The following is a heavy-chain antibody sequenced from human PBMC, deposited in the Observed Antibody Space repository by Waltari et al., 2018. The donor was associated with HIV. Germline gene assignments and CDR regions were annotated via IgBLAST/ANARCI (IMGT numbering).Heavy chain of an antibody. CDR2: MSSSSSTI. J-gene: IGHJ4*02. D-gene: IGHD6-19*01. CDR1: GFTFSSYS. Sequence: EVQLVESGGGLVQPGGSLRLSCAASGFTFSSYSMNWVRQAPGNGLEWVSYMSSSSSTIYYADSVKGLFTISRDNAKNSLYLQMNSLRDEDTAVYYCARRVAVAGFFDYWGQGTLVTVSS. CDR3: ARRVAVAGFFDY. V-gene: IGHV3-48*02.